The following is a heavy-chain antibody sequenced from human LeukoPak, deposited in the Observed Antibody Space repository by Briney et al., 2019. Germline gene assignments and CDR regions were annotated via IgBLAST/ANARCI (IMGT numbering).Heavy chain of an antibody. J-gene: IGHJ6*02. V-gene: IGHV3-53*01. Sequence: PGGSLRLSCAASGFTFSSYWMTWVRLAPGKELEWVSLISAANIAYYADSVKGRFTISRDNARNTLYLQMNNLRAEDTALYYCARAGKWTSYYYYYGLDVWGQGTTVTVSS. D-gene: IGHD1-26*01. CDR2: ISAANIA. CDR3: ARAGKWTSYYYYYGLDV. CDR1: GFTFSSYW.